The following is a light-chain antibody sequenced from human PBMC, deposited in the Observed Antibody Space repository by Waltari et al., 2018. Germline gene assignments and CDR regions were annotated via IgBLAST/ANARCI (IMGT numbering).Light chain of an antibody. CDR2: FNS. Sequence: QSVLPPPPSASGTPGQRVTISCFGSPSNIGGNTVNWYQHPPGTAPKVLIFFNSERPSGVPDRFSGSKSGTSASLAISGLQSEDEADYYCAAWDDSLNGRVFGGGTKLTVL. CDR3: AAWDDSLNGRV. CDR1: PSNIGGNT. J-gene: IGLJ3*02. V-gene: IGLV1-44*01.